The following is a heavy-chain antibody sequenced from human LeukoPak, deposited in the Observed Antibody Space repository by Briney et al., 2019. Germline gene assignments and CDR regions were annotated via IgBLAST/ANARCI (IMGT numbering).Heavy chain of an antibody. V-gene: IGHV3-33*01. Sequence: GGSLRLSCAAYGFTFSSYGMHWVRQAPGKGLEWVAVIWYDGSNKYYADSVKGRFTISRDNSKNTLYLQMNSLRAEDTAVYYCARDDSGFSFDYWGQGTLVTVSS. CDR2: IWYDGSNK. D-gene: IGHD4/OR15-4a*01. CDR3: ARDDSGFSFDY. CDR1: GFTFSSYG. J-gene: IGHJ4*02.